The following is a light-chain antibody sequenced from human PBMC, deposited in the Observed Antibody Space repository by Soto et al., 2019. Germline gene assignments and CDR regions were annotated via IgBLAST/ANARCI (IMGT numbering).Light chain of an antibody. V-gene: IGKV3D-15*03. Sequence: TQSPASLSASSGEEITLSCRASQSSKNYLAWYQHKPGQAPRLLFYDASIRATGIPARFRAVESRTECTTVISNLQSEDPAGCYCHEYNAWPPGTFGLGTKVEVK. CDR3: HEYNAWPPGT. CDR1: QSSKNY. J-gene: IGKJ1*01. CDR2: DAS.